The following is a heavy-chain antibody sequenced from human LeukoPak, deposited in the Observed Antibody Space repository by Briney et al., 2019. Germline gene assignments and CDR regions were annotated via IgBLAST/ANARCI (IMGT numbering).Heavy chain of an antibody. V-gene: IGHV3-7*01. CDR2: IKQDGSEK. CDR3: ARGDNSSYYYDSSGYYV. D-gene: IGHD3-22*01. Sequence: QSGGSLRLSCAASGFTFSSYWMSWVRQAPGKGLEWVANIKQDGSEKYYVDSVKGRFTISRDNAKNSLYLQMNSLRAEDTAVYYCARGDNSSYYYDSSGYYVWGQGTLVTVSS. J-gene: IGHJ4*02. CDR1: GFTFSSYW.